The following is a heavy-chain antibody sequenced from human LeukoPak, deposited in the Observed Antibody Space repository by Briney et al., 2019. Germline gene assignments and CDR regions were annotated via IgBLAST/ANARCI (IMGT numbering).Heavy chain of an antibody. V-gene: IGHV3-21*01. J-gene: IGHJ4*02. D-gene: IGHD4-23*01. CDR1: GFTFSRYG. CDR2: ISSSTTYI. CDR3: ARGEPGFGGLPTVLDN. Sequence: PGGSLRLSCAASGFTFSRYGMHWVRQAPGKGLEWVSAISSSTTYIYYADSVKGRFTISRDNAKDSLYLQMNSLRAEDTAVYYCARGEPGFGGLPTVLDNWGQGTLVTVSS.